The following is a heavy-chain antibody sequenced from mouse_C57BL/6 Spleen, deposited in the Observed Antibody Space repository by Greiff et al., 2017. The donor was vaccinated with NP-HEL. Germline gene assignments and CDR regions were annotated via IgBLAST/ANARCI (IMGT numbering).Heavy chain of an antibody. J-gene: IGHJ3*01. CDR2: IYPGSGST. CDR3: ARDGYSNSWFAY. V-gene: IGHV1-55*01. D-gene: IGHD2-5*01. CDR1: GYTFTSYW. Sequence: QVQLQQSGAELVKPGASVKMSCKASGYTFTSYWITWVKQRPGQGLEWIGDIYPGSGSTNYNEKFKSKATLTVDTSSSTAYMQLSSLTSEDSAVYYCARDGYSNSWFAYWGQGTLVTVSA.